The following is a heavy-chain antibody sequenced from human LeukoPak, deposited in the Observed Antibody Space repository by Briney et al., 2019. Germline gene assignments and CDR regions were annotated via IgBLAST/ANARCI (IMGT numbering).Heavy chain of an antibody. V-gene: IGHV3-23*01. Sequence: GGSLRLSCAASGFTFSSYVMSWVRQAPGKGLEWVSAISGSGGSTYYADSVKGRFTISRDNSKNTLYLQMNSLRAEDTAVYYCAKGEGITRVRGVRYPWYFDLWGRGTLVTVSS. D-gene: IGHD3-10*01. J-gene: IGHJ2*01. CDR1: GFTFSSYV. CDR3: AKGEGITRVRGVRYPWYFDL. CDR2: ISGSGGST.